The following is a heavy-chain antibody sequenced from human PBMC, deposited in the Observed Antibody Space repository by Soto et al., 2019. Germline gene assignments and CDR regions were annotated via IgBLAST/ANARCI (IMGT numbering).Heavy chain of an antibody. CDR1: GFTFSNYA. D-gene: IGHD4-17*01. CDR3: ARDPYSATTVTLMDY. J-gene: IGHJ4*02. CDR2: ISHKSSAI. Sequence: EVQLVESGGGLVQPGGSLRLSCAASGFTFSNYAMNWVRQAPGKGLEWVSYISHKSSAIYHADSVKGRFTISRYNAKNSLYLQMNSLRDEDTAVYYCARDPYSATTVTLMDYWGQGTLVTVSS. V-gene: IGHV3-48*02.